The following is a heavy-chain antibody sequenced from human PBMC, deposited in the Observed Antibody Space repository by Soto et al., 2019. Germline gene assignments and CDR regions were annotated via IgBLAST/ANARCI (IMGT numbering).Heavy chain of an antibody. D-gene: IGHD5-12*01. CDR1: GHTFIAYY. CDR3: ARISVDVPE. J-gene: IGHJ4*02. CDR2: IDPKSGGT. V-gene: IGHV1-2*02. Sequence: QLVQSGAEVKKPGASVKVSCKTSGHTFIAYYIHWVRQAPGQGLEWMGWIDPKSGGTTYEQKFLGRVTTTRDTSINTAYMELNTLTSDDTALYDCARISVDVPEWGQGTLITVSS.